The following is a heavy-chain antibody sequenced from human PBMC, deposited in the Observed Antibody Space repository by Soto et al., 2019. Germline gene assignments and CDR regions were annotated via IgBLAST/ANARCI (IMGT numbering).Heavy chain of an antibody. Sequence: SETQSLTCTVSGGSISYEYYHWTWIRQSPGKGLEWIGYIHYSGSILYNPSFKSRVTISVDTSKNQFSLQLSSVTAADTAVYFCAREDDGGDSDYYGLDVWGQGTTVTVSS. J-gene: IGHJ6*02. D-gene: IGHD2-21*02. CDR2: IHYSGSI. CDR3: AREDDGGDSDYYGLDV. CDR1: GGSISYEYYH. V-gene: IGHV4-30-4*08.